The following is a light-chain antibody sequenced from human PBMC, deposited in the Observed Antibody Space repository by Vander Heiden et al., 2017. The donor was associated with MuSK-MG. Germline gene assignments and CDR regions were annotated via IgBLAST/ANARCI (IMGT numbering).Light chain of an antibody. CDR3: QQYNNWLALT. J-gene: IGKJ4*01. Sequence: EIVLTQSPATLSVSPGERATLSCRASQSVSRNLAWYQQKPGQAPRLLIYGASTRATGIPARFSGSGSGTEFTLTISSLQSEDLTVYYCQQYNNWLALTFGGGTKVEIK. CDR1: QSVSRN. CDR2: GAS. V-gene: IGKV3-15*01.